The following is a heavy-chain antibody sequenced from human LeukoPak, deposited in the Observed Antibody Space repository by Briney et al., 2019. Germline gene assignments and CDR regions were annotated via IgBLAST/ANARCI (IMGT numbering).Heavy chain of an antibody. D-gene: IGHD1-1*01. Sequence: SETLSLTCVVSGFCISSGYYWGWIRQPPGKGLEWIGNIHPSGTLFHNSSLNSRVTMSIDTSKNQFSLKLSSVTAADTAVYYCAREAERRVVNWGQGTLVTVSS. J-gene: IGHJ4*02. CDR1: GFCISSGYY. CDR2: IHPSGTL. CDR3: AREAERRVVN. V-gene: IGHV4-38-2*02.